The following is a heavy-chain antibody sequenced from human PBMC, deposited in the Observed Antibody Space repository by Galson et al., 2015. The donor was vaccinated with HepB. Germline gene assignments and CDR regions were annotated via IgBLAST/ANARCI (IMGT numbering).Heavy chain of an antibody. CDR2: ISYDGSNK. D-gene: IGHD1-1*01. Sequence: SLRLSCAASGFTFSSYAMHWVRQAPGKGLEWVAAISYDGSNKYYADSVKGRFTISRDNSKNTLYLQMNSLRAEDTAVYYCAREGGTTGLGVGMDVWGQGTTVTVSS. CDR3: AREGGTTGLGVGMDV. CDR1: GFTFSSYA. V-gene: IGHV3-30*04. J-gene: IGHJ6*02.